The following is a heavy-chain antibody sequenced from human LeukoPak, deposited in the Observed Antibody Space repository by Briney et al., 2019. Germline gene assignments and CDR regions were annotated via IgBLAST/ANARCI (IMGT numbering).Heavy chain of an antibody. CDR3: ARDRMGSFSGHDLDS. CDR2: INPHSGGT. CDR1: GYTFTAYI. V-gene: IGHV1-2*02. Sequence: ASVKVSYKASGYTFTAYIIHWVRQAPGQGLEWMGWINPHSGGTIYAQKFQDRVTLTRDTSINTVYMDLRSPGYDDTALYYCARDRMGSFSGHDLDSWGQGTLVTV. J-gene: IGHJ4*02. D-gene: IGHD5-12*01.